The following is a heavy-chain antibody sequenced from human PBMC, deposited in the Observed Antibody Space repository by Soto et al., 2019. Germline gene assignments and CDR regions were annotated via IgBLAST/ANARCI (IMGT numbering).Heavy chain of an antibody. CDR3: ARSSQYSYDSSEGNFDS. V-gene: IGHV4-39*07. D-gene: IGHD3-22*01. Sequence: PSETLSLTCTVSGGSISSSTYYWGWMRQPPGKGLEWIASFFIGGNTYYNPSLKSRVTISVDTSNNQFSLKLSSVTAADTAVYYCARSSQYSYDSSEGNFDSWGRGTLVTVSS. J-gene: IGHJ4*02. CDR1: GGSISSSTYY. CDR2: FFIGGNT.